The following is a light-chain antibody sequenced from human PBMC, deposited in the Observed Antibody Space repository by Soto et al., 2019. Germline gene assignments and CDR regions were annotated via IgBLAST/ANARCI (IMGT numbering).Light chain of an antibody. CDR3: KQVDSYPRT. CDR2: ASS. J-gene: IGKJ1*01. CDR1: QGIGTY. V-gene: IGKV1-9*01. Sequence: IQLTQSPSSLSADVGDRVAVTFRSIQGIGTYLVWYQQKSGKAPTVLIYASSTLQTGVPSRFSGSGSGTDFSLTISSLHTEAVATYYCKQVDSYPRTFGQVTKVDIK.